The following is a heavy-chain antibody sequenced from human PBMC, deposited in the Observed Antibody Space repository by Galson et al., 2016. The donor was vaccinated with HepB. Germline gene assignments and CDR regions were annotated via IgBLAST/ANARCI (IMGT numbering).Heavy chain of an antibody. J-gene: IGHJ6*02. Sequence: SVKVSCKASGGTFRSYVISWVRQAPGQGPEWMGGIIPIFGTANYAQRFQGRVTITADESTSTAYMELSSLRSEDTAVYYCARLQATYYYYGMDVWGQGTTVTVSS. CDR2: IIPIFGTA. CDR1: GGTFRSYV. CDR3: ARLQATYYYYGMDV. D-gene: IGHD4-11*01. V-gene: IGHV1-69*13.